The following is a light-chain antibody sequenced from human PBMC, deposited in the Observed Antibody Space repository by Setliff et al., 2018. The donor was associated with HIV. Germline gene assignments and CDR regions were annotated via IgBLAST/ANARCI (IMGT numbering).Light chain of an antibody. Sequence: QSVLTQPASVSGSPGQSITLSCTGTSSDVGSYNFVSWYQQHPGRAPKLMIYDVTKRPSGVSDRFSGSKSGNTASLTISGPQTEDEADYYCCSYTSSLTYVFGTGTKVTVL. V-gene: IGLV2-14*03. CDR2: DVT. CDR3: CSYTSSLTYV. CDR1: SSDVGSYNF. J-gene: IGLJ1*01.